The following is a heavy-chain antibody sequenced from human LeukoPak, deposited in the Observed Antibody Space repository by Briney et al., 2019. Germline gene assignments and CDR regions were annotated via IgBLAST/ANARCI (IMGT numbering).Heavy chain of an antibody. J-gene: IGHJ4*02. D-gene: IGHD2-21*01. V-gene: IGHV4-59*08. CDR2: IYYSGST. CDR1: GGSISSYY. CDR3: ARLPSYGGSTFDY. Sequence: PSETLSLTCTVSGGSISSYYWSWIRQPPGKGLEWIGYIYYSGSTNYNPSLKSRVTISVDTSKNQFSLKLSSVTAADTAVYYCARLPSYGGSTFDYWGQGTLVTVSS.